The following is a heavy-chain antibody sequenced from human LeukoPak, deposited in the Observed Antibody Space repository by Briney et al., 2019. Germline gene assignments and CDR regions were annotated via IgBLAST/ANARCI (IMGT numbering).Heavy chain of an antibody. CDR2: IRYDGSNK. CDR1: GFTFSSYG. Sequence: GGSLRLSCAASGFTFSSYGMHWVRQAPGKGLEWVAFIRYDGSNKYYADSVKGRFTISRDNSKNTLYLQMNSLRAEDTAVYYCAKDGFHYYDSSGYCSYWGQGTLVTVSS. J-gene: IGHJ4*02. D-gene: IGHD3-22*01. V-gene: IGHV3-30*02. CDR3: AKDGFHYYDSSGYCSY.